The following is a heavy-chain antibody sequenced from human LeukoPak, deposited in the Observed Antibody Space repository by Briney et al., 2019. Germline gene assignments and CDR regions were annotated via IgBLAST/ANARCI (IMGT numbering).Heavy chain of an antibody. V-gene: IGHV5-51*01. J-gene: IGHJ4*02. CDR2: IYTGDSDT. CDR3: ARRSQSGIYVEY. CDR1: GSSFTSYW. Sequence: GESLKISCKGSGSSFTSYWIGWVRQRPGKGLEWMGIIYTGDSDTRYSPSFQGQVTISADKSISTAYVQWSSLEASDTAMYYCARRSQSGIYVEYWGQGTLVTVSS. D-gene: IGHD1-26*01.